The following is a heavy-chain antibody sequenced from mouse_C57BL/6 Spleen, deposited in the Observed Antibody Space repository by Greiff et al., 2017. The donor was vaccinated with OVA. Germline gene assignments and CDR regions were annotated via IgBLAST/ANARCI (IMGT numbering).Heavy chain of an antibody. D-gene: IGHD2-2*01. Sequence: QVQLQQPGAELVRPGSSVKLSCKASGYTFTSYWMDWVKQRPGQGLEWIGNIYPSDSETHYNQKFKDKATLTVDRSSSTAYMQLSSLTSEDSAVYYCARGPSTMVTPWFAYWGQGTLVTVSA. V-gene: IGHV1-61*01. CDR2: IYPSDSET. CDR3: ARGPSTMVTPWFAY. J-gene: IGHJ3*01. CDR1: GYTFTSYW.